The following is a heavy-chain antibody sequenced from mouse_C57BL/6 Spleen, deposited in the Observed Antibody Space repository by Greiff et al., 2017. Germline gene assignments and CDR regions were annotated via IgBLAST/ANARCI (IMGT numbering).Heavy chain of an antibody. Sequence: DVHLVEPGGGLVKPGGSLKLSCAASGFTFSGYAMSWVRQTPEKRLEWVATISDGGSYTYYPDNVKGRFTISRDNAKNNLYLQMSHLKSEDTAMYYCARDYYGSSFYWYFDVWGTGTTVTVSS. D-gene: IGHD1-1*01. J-gene: IGHJ1*03. CDR3: ARDYYGSSFYWYFDV. V-gene: IGHV5-4*01. CDR2: ISDGGSYT. CDR1: GFTFSGYA.